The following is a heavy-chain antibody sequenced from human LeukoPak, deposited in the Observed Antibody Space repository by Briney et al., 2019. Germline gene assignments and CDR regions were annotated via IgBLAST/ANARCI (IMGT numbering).Heavy chain of an antibody. CDR2: ISAYNGNT. Sequence: ASVKVSCKASGYTFTSYGISWVRQAPGQGLEWMGWISAYNGNTNYAQKLQGRVTMTTDTSTSTAYMELRSLRSDDTAVYYCARAYYYDSSGYYYDYWGQGTLVTVSS. CDR3: ARAYYYDSSGYYYDY. J-gene: IGHJ4*02. D-gene: IGHD3-22*01. V-gene: IGHV1-18*01. CDR1: GYTFTSYG.